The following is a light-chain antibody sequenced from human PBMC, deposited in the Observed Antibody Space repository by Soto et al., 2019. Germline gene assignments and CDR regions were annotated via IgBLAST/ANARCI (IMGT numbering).Light chain of an antibody. J-gene: IGKJ1*01. V-gene: IGKV3-20*01. CDR3: QHYGSSPGT. CDR2: GAS. Sequence: EIVLTQSPGTLSLSPGERATLSCRASQSVSSSYLAWYQQKPGQAPRLLIYGASSRATGILDSFSVSGSGTEFPLTISILEPEDFAVYYCQHYGSSPGTFGQGTKVDIK. CDR1: QSVSSSY.